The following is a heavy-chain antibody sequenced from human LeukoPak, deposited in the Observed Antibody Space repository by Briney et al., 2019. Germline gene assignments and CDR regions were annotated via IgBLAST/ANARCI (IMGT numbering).Heavy chain of an antibody. Sequence: ASVKVSCKASGYTFTSYGISWVRQAPGQGLAWMGWISAYNGNTNYAQKLQGRVTMTTDTSTSTAYMELRSLRSDDTAVYYCARDGAVNYYDSSGYYSHWGQGTLVTVSS. V-gene: IGHV1-18*01. CDR3: ARDGAVNYYDSSGYYSH. D-gene: IGHD3-22*01. CDR2: ISAYNGNT. J-gene: IGHJ4*02. CDR1: GYTFTSYG.